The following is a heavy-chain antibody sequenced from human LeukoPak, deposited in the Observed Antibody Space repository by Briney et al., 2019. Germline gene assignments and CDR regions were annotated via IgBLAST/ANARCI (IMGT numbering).Heavy chain of an antibody. CDR2: VFYSGHT. D-gene: IGHD2-15*01. J-gene: IGHJ5*02. V-gene: IGHV4-59*11. CDR1: GGSITSHS. Sequence: SETLSLTCTVSGGSITSHSWSWIRQPPGKGLEWIGYVFYSGHTNYTPSLRSRITISVDTSKTQFSLRLTSVTAADTAVYYCARDTDKRSSPGSWFDPWGQGTLVTVSS. CDR3: ARDTDKRSSPGSWFDP.